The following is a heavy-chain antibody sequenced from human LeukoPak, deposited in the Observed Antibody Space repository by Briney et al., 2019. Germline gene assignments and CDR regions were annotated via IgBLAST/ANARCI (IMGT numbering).Heavy chain of an antibody. J-gene: IGHJ4*02. Sequence: ASVKVSCKASGYTFTSYGISWVRQAPGQGLEWMGWISAYNGNTNYAQKLQGRVTMTTDTSTSTAYMELRSLRSDDTAVYYCARTKSTPLRYFDWLSFFDSWGQEALVTVSS. CDR3: ARTKSTPLRYFDWLSFFDS. CDR2: ISAYNGNT. V-gene: IGHV1-18*04. D-gene: IGHD3-9*01. CDR1: GYTFTSYG.